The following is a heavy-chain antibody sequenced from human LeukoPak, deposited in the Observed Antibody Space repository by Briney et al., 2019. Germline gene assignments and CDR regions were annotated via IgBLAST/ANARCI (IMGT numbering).Heavy chain of an antibody. CDR3: AGERGEEYSSGWYKRNYFDN. J-gene: IGHJ4*02. CDR1: GDSFSSVTDY. D-gene: IGHD6-19*01. CDR2: GDYSGGT. Sequence: SETLSLTCTVSGDSFSSVTDYWAWIRQPPGKGLEWIASGDYSGGTYYNPSLESRVAISADMSKNQFSLKLTSVTGADAAVYYCAGERGEEYSSGWYKRNYFDNWGQGIRVTVSS. V-gene: IGHV4-39*07.